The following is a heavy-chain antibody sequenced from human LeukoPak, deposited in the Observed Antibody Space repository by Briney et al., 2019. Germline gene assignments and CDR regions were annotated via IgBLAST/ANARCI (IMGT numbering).Heavy chain of an antibody. J-gene: IGHJ4*02. CDR2: ISYDGSNK. V-gene: IGHV3-30*18. CDR1: GFTFSSYG. CDR3: AKGRKYSYGDKAALDY. Sequence: TGGSLRLSCAASGFTFSSYGMHWVRQAPGKGLEWVAVISYDGSNKYYADSVKGRFTISRDNSKNTLYLQMNSLRAEDTAVYYCAKGRKYSYGDKAALDYWGQGTLVTVSS. D-gene: IGHD5-18*01.